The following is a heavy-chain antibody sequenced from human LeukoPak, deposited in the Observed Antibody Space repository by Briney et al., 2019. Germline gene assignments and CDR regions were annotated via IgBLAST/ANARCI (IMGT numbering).Heavy chain of an antibody. D-gene: IGHD4-17*01. CDR3: AREGSGYGDYADSFDI. Sequence: GGSLRLSCAASGFTFSSYGMHWVRQAPGKGLEWVAVIWYDGSNKYYADSVKGRFTISRDNSKNTLYLQMNSLRAENTAVYYRAREGSGYGDYADSFDIWGQGTMVTVSS. J-gene: IGHJ3*02. V-gene: IGHV3-33*01. CDR2: IWYDGSNK. CDR1: GFTFSSYG.